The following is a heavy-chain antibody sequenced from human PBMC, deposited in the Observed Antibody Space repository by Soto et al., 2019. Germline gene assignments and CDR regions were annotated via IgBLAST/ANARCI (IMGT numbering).Heavy chain of an antibody. CDR2: IKQDGSEK. V-gene: IGHV3-7*03. J-gene: IGHJ4*02. CDR1: GFTFISYW. Sequence: EVQLVESGGGLVQPGGSLRLSCAASGFTFISYWMSWVRQAPGKGLEWVANIKQDGSEKYYVDSVKGRFTISRDNAKNSLYLQMNSLRAEDTAVYYCARGGYYYDSSGYYYWGQGTLVTVSS. CDR3: ARGGYYYDSSGYYY. D-gene: IGHD3-22*01.